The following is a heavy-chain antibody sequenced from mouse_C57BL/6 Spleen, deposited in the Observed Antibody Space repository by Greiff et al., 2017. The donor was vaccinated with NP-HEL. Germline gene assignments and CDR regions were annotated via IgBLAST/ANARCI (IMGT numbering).Heavy chain of an antibody. CDR3: VREGITTVPYYYAMDY. D-gene: IGHD1-1*01. CDR2: IRSKSNNYAT. J-gene: IGHJ4*01. Sequence: EVKLMESGGGLVQPKGSLKLSCAASGFSFNTYAMNWVRQAPGKGLEWVARIRSKSNNYATYYADSVKDRFTISRDDSESMLYLQMNNLKTEDTAMYYCVREGITTVPYYYAMDYWGQGTSVTVSS. V-gene: IGHV10-1*01. CDR1: GFSFNTYA.